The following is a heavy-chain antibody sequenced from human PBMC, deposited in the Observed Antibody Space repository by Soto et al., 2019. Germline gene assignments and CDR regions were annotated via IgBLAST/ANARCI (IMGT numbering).Heavy chain of an antibody. D-gene: IGHD1-1*01. V-gene: IGHV4-34*01. CDR3: ARVERGTATTVVDAFDI. CDR1: GGFVSSGNYY. CDR2: MSHSGGT. J-gene: IGHJ3*02. Sequence: QEQLQQWGAGLLKPSETLSLTCAVYGGFVSSGNYYWSWIRQPPGKGLEWIGEMSHSGGTHFNPSIRSRVTISVDTSKNQFSLKMSSVTAAATALYYCARVERGTATTVVDAFDIWGPGTMVTVSS.